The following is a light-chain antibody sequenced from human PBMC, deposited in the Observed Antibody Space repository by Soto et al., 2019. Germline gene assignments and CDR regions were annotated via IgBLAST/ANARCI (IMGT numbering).Light chain of an antibody. V-gene: IGKV1-8*01. J-gene: IGKJ5*01. CDR3: QQYGSSIT. Sequence: AILMTQSASSLSVSTGDRVNITSRASQGISSYLAWYQQKPGKAPKLLIYAASTLQSGVPSRFSGSGSGTDFTLTISCLQSEDFAVYYCQQYGSSITFGQGTRLEIK. CDR1: QGISSY. CDR2: AAS.